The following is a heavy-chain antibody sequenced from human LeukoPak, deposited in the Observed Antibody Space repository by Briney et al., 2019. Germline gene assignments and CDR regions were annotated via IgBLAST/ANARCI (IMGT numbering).Heavy chain of an antibody. J-gene: IGHJ6*02. CDR3: ARVDDQYCSSTSCASTDYYYGMDV. CDR2: INSSSSYI. D-gene: IGHD2-2*01. Sequence: GGSLRLSCAASGFTFSSYSMNWVRQAPGQGLEWVSSINSSSSYIDYADSVKGRFTISRDNAKNSLYLQMNSLRAEDTAVYYCARVDDQYCSSTSCASTDYYYGMDVWGQGTTVTVSS. CDR1: GFTFSSYS. V-gene: IGHV3-21*01.